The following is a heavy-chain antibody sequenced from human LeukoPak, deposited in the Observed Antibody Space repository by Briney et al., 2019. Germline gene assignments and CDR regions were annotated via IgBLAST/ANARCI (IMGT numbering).Heavy chain of an antibody. D-gene: IGHD1-26*01. CDR2: ILYDGSNK. Sequence: GGSLRLSCAASGFTFSSYAMHWVRQAPGKGLEWVAVILYDGSNKYYADSVKGRFTISRDNSKNTLYLQMNSLRAEDTAVYYCARFGLAIVGATITAFDIWGQGTMVTVSS. V-gene: IGHV3-30*04. CDR1: GFTFSSYA. CDR3: ARFGLAIVGATITAFDI. J-gene: IGHJ3*02.